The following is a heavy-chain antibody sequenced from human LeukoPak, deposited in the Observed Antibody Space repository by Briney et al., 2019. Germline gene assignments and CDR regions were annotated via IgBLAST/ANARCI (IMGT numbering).Heavy chain of an antibody. CDR2: INPNSGGT. J-gene: IGHJ4*02. D-gene: IGHD1-26*01. Sequence: ASVKVSCKASGYTFTGYYMHWVRQAPGQGLEWMGWINPNSGGTNYAQKFQGWVTMTRDTSISTAYMELSRLRSDDTAVYYCARAWVVGVPGCDYWGQGTLVTVSS. V-gene: IGHV1-2*04. CDR3: ARAWVVGVPGCDY. CDR1: GYTFTGYY.